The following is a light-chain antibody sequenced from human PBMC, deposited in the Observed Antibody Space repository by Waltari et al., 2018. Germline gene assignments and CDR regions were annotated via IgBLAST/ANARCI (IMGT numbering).Light chain of an antibody. CDR1: TNDLGSYNY. Sequence: SALTQPRSVSGSPGQSVTISCTGTTNDLGSYNYVSWYQQHPGKAPKLIILAVTKRPSGVPDRLSGSKSGNTASLTTSGLRAEDEAEYYCCSYAGSYTWVFGGGTKLTVV. CDR2: AVT. CDR3: CSYAGSYTWV. J-gene: IGLJ3*02. V-gene: IGLV2-11*01.